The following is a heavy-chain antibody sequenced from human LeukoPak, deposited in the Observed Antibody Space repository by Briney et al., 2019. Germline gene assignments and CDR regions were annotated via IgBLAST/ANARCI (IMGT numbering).Heavy chain of an antibody. D-gene: IGHD3-10*01. CDR3: AKGGGYGSGTYSED. CDR2: ISGSNNST. CDR1: RFTFSSYA. J-gene: IGHJ4*02. Sequence: GGSLRLSCAASRFTFSSYAMSWVRQAPGKGLEWVSAISGSNNSTYYADSVKGRFTISRDNSKNTLYLQMNSLRAEDTAVYYCAKGGGYGSGTYSEDWGQGILVTVSS. V-gene: IGHV3-23*01.